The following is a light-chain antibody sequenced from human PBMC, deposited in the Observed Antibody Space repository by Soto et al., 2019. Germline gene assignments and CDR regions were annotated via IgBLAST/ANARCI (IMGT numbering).Light chain of an antibody. CDR3: HQYGGSPPST. CDR2: VAS. V-gene: IGKV3-20*01. Sequence: EIVLTQSPGTLSLSPGERATLSCRASQRCSSSYLAWYQQKPGQAPRLLIYVASSRATGIPDRFSGSGSGTDFRLPISRLEPEDFSVYYCHQYGGSPPSTFSHWTRLEI. CDR1: QRCSSSY. J-gene: IGKJ5*01.